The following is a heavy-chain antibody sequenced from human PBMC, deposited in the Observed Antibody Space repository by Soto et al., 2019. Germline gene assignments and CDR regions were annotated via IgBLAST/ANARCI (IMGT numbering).Heavy chain of an antibody. D-gene: IGHD2-2*01. Sequence: GGSLRLSCAASGFTFSSYAMSWVRQAPGKGLEWVSAISGSGGSTYYADSVKGRFTISRDNSKNTLYLQMNSLRAEDTAVYYCAKDGVGDIVVVPAALYNWFDPWGQGTLVTVSS. CDR1: GFTFSSYA. CDR3: AKDGVGDIVVVPAALYNWFDP. V-gene: IGHV3-23*01. CDR2: ISGSGGST. J-gene: IGHJ5*02.